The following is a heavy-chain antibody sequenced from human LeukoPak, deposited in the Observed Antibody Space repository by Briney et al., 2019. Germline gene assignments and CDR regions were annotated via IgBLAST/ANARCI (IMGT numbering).Heavy chain of an antibody. V-gene: IGHV3-11*01. CDR3: ARDSLFGSPLMVYYYYGMDV. CDR2: ISSSGSTI. D-gene: IGHD2-21*01. Sequence: GGSLRLSCAASGFTFSDYYMSWIRQAPGKGLEWVSYISSSGSTIYYADSVKGRFTISRDNAKNSLYLQMNSLRAEDTAVYYCARDSLFGSPLMVYYYYGMDVWGQGTTVTVSS. J-gene: IGHJ6*02. CDR1: GFTFSDYY.